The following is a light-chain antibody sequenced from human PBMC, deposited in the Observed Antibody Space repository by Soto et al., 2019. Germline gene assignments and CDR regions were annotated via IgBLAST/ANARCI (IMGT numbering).Light chain of an antibody. Sequence: QSVLTQPPSVSGAPGQRVTISCTGSSSNIGAGYDVHWYQQLPGTAPQLLIYANSNRPSGVPGRFSGSKSGASASLAITGLQAEDEADYYCSSYTSSSTVVFGGGTKLTVL. CDR1: SSNIGAGYD. CDR3: SSYTSSSTVV. CDR2: ANS. V-gene: IGLV1-40*01. J-gene: IGLJ2*01.